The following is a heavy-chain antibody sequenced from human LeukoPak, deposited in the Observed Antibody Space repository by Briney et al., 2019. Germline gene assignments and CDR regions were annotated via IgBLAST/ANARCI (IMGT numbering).Heavy chain of an antibody. J-gene: IGHJ4*02. CDR2: IYSGGST. CDR1: GFTVSSNY. CDR3: ARILGFTLDY. Sequence: TGGSLRLSCAASGFTVSSNYMSWVRQAPGKGLEWVSLIYSGGSTYYADSVKGRFTVSRDNAKNSLYLQMSSLRDEDTAVYYCARILGFTLDYWGQGTLVTVSS. V-gene: IGHV3-66*01.